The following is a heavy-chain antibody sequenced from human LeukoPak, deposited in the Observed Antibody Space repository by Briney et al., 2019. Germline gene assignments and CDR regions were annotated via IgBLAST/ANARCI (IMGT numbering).Heavy chain of an antibody. Sequence: GGSLRLSCAASGFTFSNYWMSWVRQAPGKGLEWVANINHDGSLKYYVDSVKGRFTISRDSPKNSLYLQMDSLRAEDTAVYYCARTPPNYSGDASDIWGQGTMVTVSS. CDR2: INHDGSLK. V-gene: IGHV3-7*01. J-gene: IGHJ3*02. CDR3: ARTPPNYSGDASDI. CDR1: GFTFSNYW. D-gene: IGHD5-24*01.